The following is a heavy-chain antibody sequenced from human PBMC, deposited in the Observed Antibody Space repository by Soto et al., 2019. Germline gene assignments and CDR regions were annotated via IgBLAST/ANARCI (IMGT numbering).Heavy chain of an antibody. J-gene: IGHJ4*02. D-gene: IGHD3-10*01. Sequence: QVQLQQWGAGLLKPSETLSLTCAVYGGSFSGYYWSWIRQPPGKGLEWIGEINHSGSTNYNPSLKSRVTISVDTSKNQFSLKLSSVTAADTAVYYCARGPSMVRGGVWSDYWGQGTLVTVSS. CDR2: INHSGST. CDR1: GGSFSGYY. V-gene: IGHV4-34*01. CDR3: ARGPSMVRGGVWSDY.